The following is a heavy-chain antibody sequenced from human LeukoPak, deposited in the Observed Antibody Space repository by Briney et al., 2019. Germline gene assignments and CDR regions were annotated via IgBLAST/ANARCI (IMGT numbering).Heavy chain of an antibody. V-gene: IGHV3-21*01. Sequence: GGSLRLSCAASGFTFSTYSMDWVHQAPGKGLEWVSSISSGSSYIYYADSVKGRFTISRDNAKNSLYLQMNSLRAEDTAVYYCARREVGATLGDWGQGTLVTVSS. D-gene: IGHD1-26*01. CDR2: ISSGSSYI. J-gene: IGHJ4*02. CDR1: GFTFSTYS. CDR3: ARREVGATLGD.